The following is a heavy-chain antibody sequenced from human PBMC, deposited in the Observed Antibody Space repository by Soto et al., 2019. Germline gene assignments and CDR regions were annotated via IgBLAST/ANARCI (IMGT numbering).Heavy chain of an antibody. Sequence: SETLSLTCTVSGGSISSGGYYWSWIRQHPGKGLEWIGYIYYSGSTYYNPSLKSRVTISVDTSKNQFSLKLSSVTAADTAVYYCSSQNYYGSGSLYSLRGQRSLVTGSS. V-gene: IGHV4-31*03. J-gene: IGHJ4*02. D-gene: IGHD3-10*01. CDR2: IYYSGST. CDR3: SSQNYYGSGSLYSL. CDR1: GGSISSGGYY.